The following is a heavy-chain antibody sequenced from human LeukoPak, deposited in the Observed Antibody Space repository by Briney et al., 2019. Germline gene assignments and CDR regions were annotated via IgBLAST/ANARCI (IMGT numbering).Heavy chain of an antibody. CDR2: INPNSGGT. J-gene: IGHJ5*02. CDR1: GYTFTGYY. D-gene: IGHD1-26*01. V-gene: IGHV1-2*02. Sequence: ASVKVSCKASGYTFTGYYMHWVRQAPGQGLEWMGWINPNSGGTSYAQNFQGRVTMTRDTSTSTVYMELSSLRSEDTAVYYCARAQSGSYLGNWFDPWGQGTLVTVSS. CDR3: ARAQSGSYLGNWFDP.